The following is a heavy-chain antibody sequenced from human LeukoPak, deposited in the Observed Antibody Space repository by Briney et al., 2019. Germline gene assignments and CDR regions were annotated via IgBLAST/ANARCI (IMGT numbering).Heavy chain of an antibody. V-gene: IGHV4-59*08. J-gene: IGHJ3*02. D-gene: IGHD3-22*01. CDR3: ARVGGYPLSAFDI. CDR1: GGSIRSYY. Sequence: SETLSLTCTVSGGSIRSYYWSWIRQPPGKGLKWIGYVYYSESANYNPSLKSRITISVDTSKNHFSLNLNSVTAADTAVYYCARVGGYPLSAFDIWGQGTMVTVSS. CDR2: VYYSESA.